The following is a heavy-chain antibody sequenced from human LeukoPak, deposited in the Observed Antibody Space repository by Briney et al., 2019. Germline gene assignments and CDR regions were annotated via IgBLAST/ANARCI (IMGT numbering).Heavy chain of an antibody. CDR2: ISGSGGST. V-gene: IGHV3-23*01. CDR3: ARVRYYDSSGYSNYYFDY. J-gene: IGHJ4*02. CDR1: GFTFSSYG. Sequence: PGGSLRLSCAASGFTFSSYGMSWVRQAPGKGLEWVSAISGSGGSTYYADSVKGRFTISRDNSKNTLYLQMNSLRAEDTAVYYCARVRYYDSSGYSNYYFDYWGQGTLVTVSS. D-gene: IGHD3-22*01.